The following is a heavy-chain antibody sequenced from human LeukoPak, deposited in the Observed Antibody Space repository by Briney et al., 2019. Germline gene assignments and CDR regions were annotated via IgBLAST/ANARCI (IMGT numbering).Heavy chain of an antibody. J-gene: IGHJ4*02. V-gene: IGHV3-23*01. CDR2: ISGSGGST. Sequence: PGGSLRLSCAASGFTFTSYAMSWVRQAPGKGLEWVSAISGSGGSTYYADSVKGRFTISRDNSKNTLYLQMNSLRAEDTAVYYCAKAPYDYVWGSYPLYWGQGTLVTVSS. D-gene: IGHD3-16*02. CDR3: AKAPYDYVWGSYPLY. CDR1: GFTFTSYA.